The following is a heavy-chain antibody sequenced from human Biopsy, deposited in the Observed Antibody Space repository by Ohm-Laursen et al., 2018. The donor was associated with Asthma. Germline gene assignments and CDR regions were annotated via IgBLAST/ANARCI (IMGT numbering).Heavy chain of an antibody. V-gene: IGHV3-9*01. D-gene: IGHD6-13*01. Sequence: SLRLSCAAPGFTFDDYAMHWVRQAPGKGLEWVSGVSWNSGSIDYADSVKGRFTISRDNAKNSLYLQINSLRGADTALYYCVKDIRLQLWGFDSWGQGTLVTASS. CDR1: GFTFDDYA. J-gene: IGHJ4*02. CDR2: VSWNSGSI. CDR3: VKDIRLQLWGFDS.